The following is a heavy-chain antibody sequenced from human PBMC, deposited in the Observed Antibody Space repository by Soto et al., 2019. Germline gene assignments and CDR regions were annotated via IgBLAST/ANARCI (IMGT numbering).Heavy chain of an antibody. CDR1: GVTFSHYA. D-gene: IGHD1-26*01. CDR3: AKDGSHNFDY. V-gene: IGHV3-30*18. CDR2: MSYDGSNE. J-gene: IGHJ4*02. Sequence: QEQLVESGGGVVQPGRSLRLSCAASGVTFSHYAMHWVRQAPGKGLEWVALMSYDGSNEYYADSVKGRFTISRDNSKNTLYLQMNSLRAEDTAVYYCAKDGSHNFDYWGQGTLVTVSS.